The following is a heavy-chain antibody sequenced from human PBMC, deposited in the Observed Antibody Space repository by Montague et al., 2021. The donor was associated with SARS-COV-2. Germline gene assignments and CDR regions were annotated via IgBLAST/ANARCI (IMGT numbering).Heavy chain of an antibody. Sequence: SETLSLTCTVSGASISSSHWWSWIRQPPGKGLEMMGEIYDTGSTNYNPFMKRRVTISVDKYKNHFIVNLSFVTAADTAVYFCARAPIVVSGKNAFDIWGQGTMVTVSS. V-gene: IGHV4-4*02. J-gene: IGHJ3*02. CDR3: ARAPIVVSGKNAFDI. CDR2: IYDTGST. D-gene: IGHD6-19*01. CDR1: GASISSSHW.